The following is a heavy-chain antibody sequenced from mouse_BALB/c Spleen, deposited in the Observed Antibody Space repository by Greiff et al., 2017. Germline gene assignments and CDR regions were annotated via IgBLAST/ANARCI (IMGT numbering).Heavy chain of an antibody. CDR1: GFNIKDYY. CDR2: IDPENGDT. CDR3: NAVYYYGSSYAWFAY. J-gene: IGHJ3*01. V-gene: IGHV14-4*02. Sequence: VQLQQSGAELVRSGASVKLSCTASGFNIKDYYMHWVKQRPEQGLEWIGWIDPENGDTDYAPKFQGKATMTADTSSNTAYLQLSSLTSEDTAVYYGNAVYYYGSSYAWFAYWGQGTLVTVSA. D-gene: IGHD1-1*01.